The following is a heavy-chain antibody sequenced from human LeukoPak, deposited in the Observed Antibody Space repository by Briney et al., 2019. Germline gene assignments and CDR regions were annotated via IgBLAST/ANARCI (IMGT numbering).Heavy chain of an antibody. CDR3: AKSLSTDWLSRLFDY. V-gene: IGHV4-61*01. CDR1: GGSVSSGTNY. CDR2: IYYTGNT. Sequence: SETLSLTCTISGGSVSSGTNYWHWIRQPPGKGLEWIGYIYYTGNTNYNPSLKSRVTISVDRSKNQFSLKLNSVTAADTAIYYCAKSLSTDWLSRLFDYWGQGTLVTVSS. D-gene: IGHD3-9*01. J-gene: IGHJ4*02.